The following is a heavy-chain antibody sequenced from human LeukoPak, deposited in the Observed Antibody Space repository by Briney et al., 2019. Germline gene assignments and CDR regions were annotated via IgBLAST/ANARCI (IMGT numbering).Heavy chain of an antibody. CDR2: MNPNSGNA. V-gene: IGHV1-8*01. J-gene: IGHJ5*02. CDR3: ARDRRIRWKRWFDP. Sequence: GASVKVSCKASGYTFTSYDMNWVRQATGQGLEWMGWMNPNSGNAGYAQKFQGRVTMTRNTSISTAYMELSSLRSEDTAVYYCARDRRIRWKRWFDPWGQGTLVTVSS. D-gene: IGHD3-3*02. CDR1: GYTFTSYD.